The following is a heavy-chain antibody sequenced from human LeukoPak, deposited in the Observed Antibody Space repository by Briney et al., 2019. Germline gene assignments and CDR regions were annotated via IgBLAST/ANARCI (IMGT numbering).Heavy chain of an antibody. Sequence: PSETLSLTCAVYGASFSGYYSRWIRQPPGKGREWIGEIIHSGSTNYNPSLKSRVTISVDTSKTQYSLKLSSVTPADTAVYYCASLYDSSGYYSLSNDAFDIWGQGTMVTVSS. CDR2: IIHSGST. D-gene: IGHD3-22*01. J-gene: IGHJ3*02. V-gene: IGHV4-34*12. CDR1: GASFSGYY. CDR3: ASLYDSSGYYSLSNDAFDI.